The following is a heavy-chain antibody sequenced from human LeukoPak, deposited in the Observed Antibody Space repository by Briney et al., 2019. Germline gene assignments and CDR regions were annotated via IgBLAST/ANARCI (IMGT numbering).Heavy chain of an antibody. J-gene: IGHJ3*01. D-gene: IGHD1-1*01. CDR1: GFVFSDFA. CDR3: ATTNKLPFDF. CDR2: TRSKANNYAT. Sequence: PWGSLRLSCAASGFVFSDFAIHWVRQGHGRGLEWIGRTRSKANNYATTYSLSLRGRFTISRDEGKNTAFLQMDSLETDDTAIYYCATTNKLPFDFWGQGTRVTVSS. V-gene: IGHV3-73*01.